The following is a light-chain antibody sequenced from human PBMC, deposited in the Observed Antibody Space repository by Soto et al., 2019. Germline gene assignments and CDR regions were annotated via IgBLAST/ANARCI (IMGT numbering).Light chain of an antibody. CDR1: HSVSSS. V-gene: IGKV3-20*01. CDR2: GAS. CDR3: QQYGYLVT. J-gene: IGKJ4*01. Sequence: EIVMTQSPATLSVSPGESATLSCRASHSVSSSLAWYHQKPGRAHRLLIYGASSRATGIPDRFSGSGSGTDFTLTISRLEPEDFAMYYCQQYGYLVTFGGGTKVDIK.